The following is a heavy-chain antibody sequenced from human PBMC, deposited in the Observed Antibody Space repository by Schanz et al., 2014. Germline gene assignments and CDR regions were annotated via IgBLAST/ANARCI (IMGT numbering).Heavy chain of an antibody. J-gene: IGHJ4*02. D-gene: IGHD6-13*01. Sequence: EVQLVESGGGLIQPGGSLRLSCAASGFTVSSNYMSWVRQAPGKGLEWVSNISPTGSSTYYADSVKGRFTISRDNSKNTVNLQMNSLRAEDTAVYYCAKEKEEVAADGSFFDYWGQGTLVTVSS. V-gene: IGHV3-66*03. CDR1: GFTVSSNY. CDR3: AKEKEEVAADGSFFDY. CDR2: SPTGSST.